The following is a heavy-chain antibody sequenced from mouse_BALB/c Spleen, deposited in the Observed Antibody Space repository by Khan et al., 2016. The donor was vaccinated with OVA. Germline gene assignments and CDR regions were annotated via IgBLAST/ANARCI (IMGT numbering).Heavy chain of an antibody. CDR1: GFSLSDYG. J-gene: IGHJ4*01. V-gene: IGHV2-6-5*01. CDR2: IWGGGST. Sequence: QMQLEESGPGLVAPSQNLSITYTVSGFSLSDYGVSWIRQPPGKGLEWLGVIWGGGSTYYNSALKSRLSISKDNSKSQVFLKMSSLQSDDTAMFYCAKGVWSYYYTLDYWGQGTSVTVSS. CDR3: AKGVWSYYYTLDY.